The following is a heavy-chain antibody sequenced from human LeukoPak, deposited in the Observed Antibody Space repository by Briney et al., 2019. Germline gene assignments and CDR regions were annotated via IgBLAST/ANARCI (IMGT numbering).Heavy chain of an antibody. CDR2: ISYDGSNK. CDR1: GFTFSSYA. J-gene: IGHJ4*02. V-gene: IGHV3-30-3*01. D-gene: IGHD2-8*01. Sequence: PGGSLRLSCAAFGFTFSSYAMHWVRQAPGKGLEWVAVISYDGSNKYYADSVKGRFTISRDNSKNTLYLQMNSLRAEDTAVYYCARERDIVLMVYALFDYWGQGTLVTVSS. CDR3: ARERDIVLMVYALFDY.